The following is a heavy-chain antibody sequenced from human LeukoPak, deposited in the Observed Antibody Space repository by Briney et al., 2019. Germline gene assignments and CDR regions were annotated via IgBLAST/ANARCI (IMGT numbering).Heavy chain of an antibody. J-gene: IGHJ5*02. V-gene: IGHV1-46*01. CDR1: GYTFINNW. Sequence: ASVKVSCKASGYTFINNWMHWVRQAPGQGLEWIGLINPTGTGTLYAQKFQGRVTMTRDMSSSTDYMELSSLRSEDTAVYYCARDNSVGDIAWWFDPWGQGTLVTVSS. CDR3: ARDNSVGDIAWWFDP. CDR2: INPTGTGT. D-gene: IGHD3-10*01.